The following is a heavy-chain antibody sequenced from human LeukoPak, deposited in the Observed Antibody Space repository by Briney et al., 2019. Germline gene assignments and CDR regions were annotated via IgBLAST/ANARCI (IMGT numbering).Heavy chain of an antibody. V-gene: IGHV3-11*01. CDR1: GFTFSEYY. Sequence: GGSLRLPCAASGFTFSEYYMDWIRQAPGKGLEWLADIGSNTKIVHYADSVKGRFTISRDNTRNSLFLQMNNLRAEHTAVYYWPRDGHKGNDMDFWGQGTLVTVSS. CDR2: IGSNTKIV. CDR3: PRDGHKGNDMDF. J-gene: IGHJ4*02. D-gene: IGHD1-1*01.